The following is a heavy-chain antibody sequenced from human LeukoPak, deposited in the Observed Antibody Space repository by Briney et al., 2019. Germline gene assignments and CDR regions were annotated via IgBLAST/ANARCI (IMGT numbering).Heavy chain of an antibody. CDR2: ISSNGGST. J-gene: IGHJ4*02. Sequence: PGGSLRLSCAASGFTFSSYAMHWVRQAPGKGLEYVSAISSNGGSTYYANSVKGRFTISRDHSKNTLYLQMGSLRGEDMAVYYCASNPTFGNMVRGVIAPPGYWGQGTLVTVSS. CDR3: ASNPTFGNMVRGVIAPPGY. V-gene: IGHV3-64*01. CDR1: GFTFSSYA. D-gene: IGHD3-10*01.